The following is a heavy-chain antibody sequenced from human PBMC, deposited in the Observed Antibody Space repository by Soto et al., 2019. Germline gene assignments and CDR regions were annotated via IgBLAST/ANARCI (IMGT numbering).Heavy chain of an antibody. Sequence: PGESLKISCKGSGYSFTSYWIGWVRQMPGKGLESMGIIYPGDSDTRYSPSFQGQVTISADKSISTAYLQWSSLKASDTAMYYCAGGGVRGVITRTRDYYGMDVWGQGTTVTV. CDR3: AGGGVRGVITRTRDYYGMDV. D-gene: IGHD3-10*01. CDR2: IYPGDSDT. V-gene: IGHV5-51*01. CDR1: GYSFTSYW. J-gene: IGHJ6*02.